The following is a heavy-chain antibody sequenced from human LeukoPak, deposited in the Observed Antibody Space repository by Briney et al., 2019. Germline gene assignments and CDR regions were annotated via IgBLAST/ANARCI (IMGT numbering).Heavy chain of an antibody. V-gene: IGHV1-2*02. J-gene: IGHJ4*02. CDR1: GYTFTGYY. CDR2: INPNSGGT. CDR3: ARDFIVVVPAAMGY. Sequence: ASVKVSCKASGYTFTGYYMHWVRQAPGQGLEWMGWINPNSGGTNYAQKFQGRVTMTRDTSISTAYMELSRLRSDDTAVYYCARDFIVVVPAAMGYWGQGTLVTVSP. D-gene: IGHD2-2*01.